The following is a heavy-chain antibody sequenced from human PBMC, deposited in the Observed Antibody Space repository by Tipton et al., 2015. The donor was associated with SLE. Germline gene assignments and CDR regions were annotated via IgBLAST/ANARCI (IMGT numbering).Heavy chain of an antibody. J-gene: IGHJ5*02. CDR1: GGSISSYY. CDR2: IYYTGST. Sequence: GLVKPSETLSLTCTVSGGSISSYYWSWIRQPAGKGLEWIGRIYYTGSTHYNPSLESRVTISVDTSKNHFSLKMSSVTAADTAVYYCAREYNSSGFNRFDPWGQGTLVTVSS. D-gene: IGHD6-6*01. V-gene: IGHV4-4*07. CDR3: AREYNSSGFNRFDP.